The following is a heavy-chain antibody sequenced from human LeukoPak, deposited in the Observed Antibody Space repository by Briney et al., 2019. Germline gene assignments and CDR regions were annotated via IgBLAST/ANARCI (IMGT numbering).Heavy chain of an antibody. CDR1: GFTFSSYG. V-gene: IGHV3-30*18. J-gene: IGHJ4*02. CDR3: AKDQALPGYSSGWAPGPLAD. D-gene: IGHD6-19*01. CDR2: ISYDGSNK. Sequence: GRSLRLSCAASGFTFSSYGMHWVRQAPGKGLEWVAVISYDGSNKYYADSVKGRFTISRDNSKNTLYLQMNSLRAEDTAVYYCAKDQALPGYSSGWAPGPLADWGQGTLVTVSS.